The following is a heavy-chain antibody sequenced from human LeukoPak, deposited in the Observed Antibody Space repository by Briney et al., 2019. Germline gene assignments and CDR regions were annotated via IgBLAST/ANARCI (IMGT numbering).Heavy chain of an antibody. Sequence: ASVKVSCKASGYTFTGYYMHWVRQAPGQGLEWMGWINPNSGGTNYAQKFQGRVTMTRDTSISTAYMELSRLRSDDTAVYYCARASFISKHCSSTSCSLEYWGQGTLVTVSS. V-gene: IGHV1-2*02. J-gene: IGHJ4*02. CDR2: INPNSGGT. CDR1: GYTFTGYY. CDR3: ARASFISKHCSSTSCSLEY. D-gene: IGHD2-2*01.